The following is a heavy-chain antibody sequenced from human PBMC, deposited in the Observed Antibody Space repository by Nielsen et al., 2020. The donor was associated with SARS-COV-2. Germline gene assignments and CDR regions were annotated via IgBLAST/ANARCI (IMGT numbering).Heavy chain of an antibody. V-gene: IGHV3-23*01. J-gene: IGHJ6*02. CDR1: GFTLTTSA. Sequence: GESLKISCAASGFTLTTSAMSWVRQAPGKGLEWVSAISGSGGATYYADSVQGRFTISRDNPKNTLYLQMNSLRAEDTAVYYCAKDYGSGSYGGYYGMDVWGQGTTVTVSS. CDR2: ISGSGGAT. CDR3: AKDYGSGSYGGYYGMDV. D-gene: IGHD3-10*01.